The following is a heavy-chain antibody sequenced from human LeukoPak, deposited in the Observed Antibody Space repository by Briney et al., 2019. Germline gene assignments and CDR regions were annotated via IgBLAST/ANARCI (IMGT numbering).Heavy chain of an antibody. CDR2: IKHDGSQK. D-gene: IGHD3-16*01. J-gene: IGHJ1*01. V-gene: IGHV3-7*01. CDR1: GFTFSHYW. CDR3: ARDSSRGAFGY. Sequence: PGGPLRLSCAASGFTFSHYWMSWVRRAPGKGLEWVANIKHDGSQKEHVDSVKGRFTISRDNAKNSLFLQMNSLRAEDTAVYFCARDSSRGAFGYWGQGTLVTVSA.